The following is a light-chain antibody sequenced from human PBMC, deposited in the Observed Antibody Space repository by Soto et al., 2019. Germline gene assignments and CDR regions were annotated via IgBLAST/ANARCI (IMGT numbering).Light chain of an antibody. CDR3: QQYNSYSWT. V-gene: IGKV1-5*03. J-gene: IGKJ1*01. Sequence: DIQMTQSPSTLSASVGDRATITCRASQSISSWLAWYQQKPGKAPKLLIYKASSLESGVPSRFSGSGSGTEFTLTISSLQPDDFATYYCQQYNSYSWTFGQGTKVEI. CDR2: KAS. CDR1: QSISSW.